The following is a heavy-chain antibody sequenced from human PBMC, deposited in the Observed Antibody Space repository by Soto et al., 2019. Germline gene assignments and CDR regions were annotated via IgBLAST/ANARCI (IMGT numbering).Heavy chain of an antibody. CDR1: GFTFSGSA. CDR3: TRPVYGYYPEARNWYFDL. Sequence: EVQLVESGGGLVQPGGSLKLSCAASGFTFSGSAMHWVRQASGKGLEWVGRIRSKANSYATAYAASVKGRFTISRDDSKNTAYLQMNSLKTEDTAVYFCTRPVYGYYPEARNWYFDLWGRGTLVTVSS. D-gene: IGHD4-17*01. J-gene: IGHJ2*01. V-gene: IGHV3-73*01. CDR2: IRSKANSYAT.